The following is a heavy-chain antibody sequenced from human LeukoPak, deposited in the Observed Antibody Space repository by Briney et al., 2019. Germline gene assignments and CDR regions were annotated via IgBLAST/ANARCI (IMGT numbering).Heavy chain of an antibody. CDR1: GFTFSSYW. Sequence: GGSLRLSCAASGFTFSSYWMHWVRQAPGKGLVWVSRINTDGISSYADPVKGRFTISRDNAKNTVYLQMNSLRAEDTAVYYCARDKRYCSSTSCYDDYYFYYMDVWRKGTTVTVSS. D-gene: IGHD2-2*01. V-gene: IGHV3-74*01. CDR3: ARDKRYCSSTSCYDDYYFYYMDV. CDR2: INTDGIS. J-gene: IGHJ6*03.